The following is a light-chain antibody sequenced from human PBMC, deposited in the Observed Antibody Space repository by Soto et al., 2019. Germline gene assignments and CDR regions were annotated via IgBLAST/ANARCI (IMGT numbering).Light chain of an antibody. CDR3: QQYNSALTWT. CDR1: QGISNF. V-gene: IGKV1-27*01. Sequence: DIRMTQSPSSLSASVGDRVTITCRASQGISNFLAWYQQKPGKVPKLLIYAASTLQSGVPSRFSGSGSGTDFTLTISSLQPEDVATYYWQQYNSALTWTFGQGTKVEIK. J-gene: IGKJ1*01. CDR2: AAS.